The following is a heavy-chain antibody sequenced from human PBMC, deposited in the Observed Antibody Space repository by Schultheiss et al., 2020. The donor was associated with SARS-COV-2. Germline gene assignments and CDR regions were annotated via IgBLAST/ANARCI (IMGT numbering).Heavy chain of an antibody. J-gene: IGHJ6*02. D-gene: IGHD4-11*01. CDR2: ISYDGSNK. V-gene: IGHV3-30*18. Sequence: GGSLRLSCAASGFTFSNAWMNWVRQAPGKGLEWVAVISYDGSNKYYADSVKGRFTISRDNSKNTLYLQMNSLRAEDTAVYYCAKNQHSKIGYYGMDVWGQGTTVTVSS. CDR1: GFTFSNAW. CDR3: AKNQHSKIGYYGMDV.